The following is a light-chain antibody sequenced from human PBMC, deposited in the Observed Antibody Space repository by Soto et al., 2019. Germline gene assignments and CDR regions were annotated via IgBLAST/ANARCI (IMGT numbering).Light chain of an antibody. CDR2: DVT. J-gene: IGLJ3*02. CDR3: CSYAGSYTRV. Sequence: QSVLTQPRSVSGSPGQSVTISCTGTSSAVGGYNYVSWYQQHPGKAPKLMIYDVTKRPSGVPDRFSGSKSGNTASLTISGLQAEDEDDYYCCSYAGSYTRVFGGGTKVTVL. CDR1: SSAVGGYNY. V-gene: IGLV2-11*01.